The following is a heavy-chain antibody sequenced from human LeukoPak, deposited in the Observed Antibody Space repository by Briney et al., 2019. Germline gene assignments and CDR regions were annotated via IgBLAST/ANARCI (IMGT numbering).Heavy chain of an antibody. J-gene: IGHJ4*02. CDR1: GYTFISYG. Sequence: ASVKVPCKASGYTFISYGVSWVRQAPGQGLEWMGWISAYNGNTNYAQKFLDRVTMTADTSTSTAYMELRSLKSDDTAVYYCARKELASTQFDYWGQGTLVTVSS. V-gene: IGHV1-18*01. CDR3: ARKELASTQFDY. D-gene: IGHD2/OR15-2a*01. CDR2: ISAYNGNT.